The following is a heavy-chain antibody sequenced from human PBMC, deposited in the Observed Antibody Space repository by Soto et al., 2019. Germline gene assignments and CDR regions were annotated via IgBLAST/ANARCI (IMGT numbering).Heavy chain of an antibody. J-gene: IGHJ4*02. D-gene: IGHD5-18*01. CDR1: GFTFSSYG. CDR3: GVDTISFDY. V-gene: IGHV3-30*03. Sequence: GGSLRLSCAASGFTFSSYGMHWVRQAPGKGLEWVAVISYDGSNKYYADSVKGRFTISRDNAKNSLYLQMNSLRAEDTAVYYCGVDTISFDYWGQGTLVTVAS. CDR2: ISYDGSNK.